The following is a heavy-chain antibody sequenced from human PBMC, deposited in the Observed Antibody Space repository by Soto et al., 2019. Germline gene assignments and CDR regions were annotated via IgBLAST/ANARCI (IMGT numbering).Heavy chain of an antibody. D-gene: IGHD1-26*01. CDR2: VSSTGGYT. CDR3: ARLRVGVNWYFDL. J-gene: IGHJ2*01. CDR1: GFNFGDSY. Sequence: QMQLVESGGDLVKPGGSLRLSCAASGFNFGDSYTSWVRQAPGKGLGWVSFVSSTGGYTKYSDSVGGRFTVSRDNVKNSLQLQLNSLRLEDTAVYYCARLRVGVNWYFDLWGRGTLVTVSS. V-gene: IGHV3-11*06.